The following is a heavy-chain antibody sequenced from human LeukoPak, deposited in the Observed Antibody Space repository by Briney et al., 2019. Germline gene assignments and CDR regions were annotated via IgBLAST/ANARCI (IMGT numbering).Heavy chain of an antibody. CDR1: GFTFSSYG. D-gene: IGHD4-11*01. Sequence: GGSLRLSCAASGFTFSSYGMHWVRQAPGKGLEWVAFIRYDGSNKYYADSVKGRFTISRDNPKNTLYMQMNSLRAEDTAVYYCVREKTVTTADAFDIWGQGTMVTVSS. V-gene: IGHV3-30*02. CDR2: IRYDGSNK. CDR3: VREKTVTTADAFDI. J-gene: IGHJ3*02.